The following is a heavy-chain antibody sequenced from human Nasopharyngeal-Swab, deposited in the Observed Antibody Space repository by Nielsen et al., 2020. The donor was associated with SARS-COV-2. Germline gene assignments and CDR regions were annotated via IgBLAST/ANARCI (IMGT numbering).Heavy chain of an antibody. CDR1: GFTFSSYD. CDR3: VKGMPQSGGMDV. CDR2: IGTAGDT. Sequence: GESLKISCAACGFTFSSYDMHWVRQATGKGLEWVSAIGTAGDTYYPGSVKGRFTTSRENAKNSLYLQMNSLRAEDTAIYYCVKGMPQSGGMDVWGKGTTVSVSS. J-gene: IGHJ6*03. D-gene: IGHD2-2*01. V-gene: IGHV3-13*01.